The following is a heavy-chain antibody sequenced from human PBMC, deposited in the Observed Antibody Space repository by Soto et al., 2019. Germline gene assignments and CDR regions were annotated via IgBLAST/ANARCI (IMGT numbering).Heavy chain of an antibody. V-gene: IGHV3-48*02. Sequence: GGSLRLSCAASGFTFSSYSMNWVRQAPGKGLEWVSYISSSSSTIYYADSVKGRFTISRDNAKNSLYLQMNSLRDEDTAAYYCARVQKTYYYDSSGYTDYWGQGTLVTVSS. CDR3: ARVQKTYYYDSSGYTDY. J-gene: IGHJ4*02. D-gene: IGHD3-22*01. CDR2: ISSSSSTI. CDR1: GFTFSSYS.